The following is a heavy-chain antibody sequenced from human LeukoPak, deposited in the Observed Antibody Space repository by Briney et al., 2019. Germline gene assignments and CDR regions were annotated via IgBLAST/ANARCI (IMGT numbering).Heavy chain of an antibody. CDR1: GYTFTSHA. Sequence: ASVKVSCKASGYTFTSHAMNWVRQAPGQGLEWMGWINTNTGNPTYAQGFTGRVVFSLDTSVSTAYLQISSLKAEDTAMYYCARGFVRGPSDYWGQGTLVTVSS. D-gene: IGHD3-10*01. CDR2: INTNTGNP. J-gene: IGHJ4*02. V-gene: IGHV7-4-1*02. CDR3: ARGFVRGPSDY.